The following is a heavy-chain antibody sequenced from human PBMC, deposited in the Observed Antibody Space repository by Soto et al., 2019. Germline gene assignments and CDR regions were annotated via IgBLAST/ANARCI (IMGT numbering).Heavy chain of an antibody. Sequence: QGQLVESGGGVVQPGRSLRLSCAASGFGFGDYALHWVRQAPGKGLEWVAAISFDGRNEDYANSVKGRFTIPRDNSRETLDLQLNSLRTEDTAIYYCATDGVVTTTFRFSSFAFWGRGTLVTVS. J-gene: IGHJ4*02. D-gene: IGHD1-1*01. CDR3: ATDGVVTTTFRFSSFAF. V-gene: IGHV3-30*04. CDR2: ISFDGRNE. CDR1: GFGFGDYA.